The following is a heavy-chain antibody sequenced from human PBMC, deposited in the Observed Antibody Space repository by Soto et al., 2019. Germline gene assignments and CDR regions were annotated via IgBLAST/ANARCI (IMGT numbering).Heavy chain of an antibody. Sequence: GGSLRLSCAASGFTFSSYAMSWVRQAPGKGLEWVSAISGSGGSTYYADSVKGRFTISRDNSKNTLYLQMNSLRAEDTAVYYCAKDLDYYGSGSYLVYWGQGTLVTVSS. V-gene: IGHV3-23*01. CDR1: GFTFSSYA. CDR3: AKDLDYYGSGSYLVY. J-gene: IGHJ4*02. CDR2: ISGSGGST. D-gene: IGHD3-10*01.